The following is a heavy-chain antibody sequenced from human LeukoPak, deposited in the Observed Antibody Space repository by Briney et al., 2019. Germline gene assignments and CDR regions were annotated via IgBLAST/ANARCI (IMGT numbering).Heavy chain of an antibody. V-gene: IGHV4-34*08. J-gene: IGHJ5*02. D-gene: IGHD2/OR15-2a*01. Sequence: GSLRLSCTASGFTFGDYAMSWVRQPPGGGLAWIGEINHGGATNYNLSLKSRVSLSVDMSKMQFSLRLNSVTAADTAVYYCANSNDFRVDFDPWGQGTLVTVSS. CDR2: INHGGAT. CDR1: GFTFGDYA. CDR3: ANSNDFRVDFDP.